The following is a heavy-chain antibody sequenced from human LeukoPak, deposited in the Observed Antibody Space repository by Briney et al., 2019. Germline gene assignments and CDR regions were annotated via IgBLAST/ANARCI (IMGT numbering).Heavy chain of an antibody. Sequence: PGGSLRLSCAASIFTYSDYIMNWVRQAPGKGLEWVASISRNSTYIHYADSVKGRFTISRDNARNSLFLRMNSLRAEDTAIYYCARAEGYYFDSWGQGTQVTVSS. CDR1: IFTYSDYI. CDR3: ARAEGYYFDS. CDR2: ISRNSTYI. V-gene: IGHV3-21*01. J-gene: IGHJ4*02.